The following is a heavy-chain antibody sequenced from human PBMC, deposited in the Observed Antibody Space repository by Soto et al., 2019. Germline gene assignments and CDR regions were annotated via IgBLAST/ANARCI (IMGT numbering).Heavy chain of an antibody. CDR1: GGSISSSSYY. CDR3: ARQKPLFSGYGWGYYYYYMDV. Sequence: SETLSLTCTVSGGSISSSSYYWGWIRQPPGKGLEWIGSFYYSGSTYYNPSLKSRVTISVDTSKNQFSLRLTSVTAADTAVFYCARQKPLFSGYGWGYYYYYMDVWGKGTTVTVSS. CDR2: FYYSGST. V-gene: IGHV4-39*01. D-gene: IGHD5-12*01. J-gene: IGHJ6*03.